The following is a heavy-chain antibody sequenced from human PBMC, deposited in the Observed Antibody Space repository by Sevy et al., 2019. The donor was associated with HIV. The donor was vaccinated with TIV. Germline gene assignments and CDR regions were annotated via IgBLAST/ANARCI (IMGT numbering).Heavy chain of an antibody. CDR2: IGSGGDA. CDR3: ARSGGYSYYGMDV. D-gene: IGHD5-12*01. J-gene: IGHJ6*02. Sequence: GGSLRLSCGASGFTFSSYDMHWVRQAAGKGLEWVSGIGSGGDAYYPGSVKGRFTISRDNAKNSLYLQMNSLRAGDTAVYYCARSGGYSYYGMDVWGQGTTVTVSS. CDR1: GFTFSSYD. V-gene: IGHV3-13*01.